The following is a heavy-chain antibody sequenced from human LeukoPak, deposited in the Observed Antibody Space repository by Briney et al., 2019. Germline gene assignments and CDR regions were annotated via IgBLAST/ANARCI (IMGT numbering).Heavy chain of an antibody. J-gene: IGHJ4*02. CDR1: GYSISSGYY. CDR3: ARDEAVAGFDY. V-gene: IGHV4-38-2*02. Sequence: ETLSLTCTVSGYSISSGYYWGWIRQPPGKGLEWIGSIYHSGSTYYNPSLKSRVTMSVDTSKNQFSLKLSSVTAADTAVYYCARDEAVAGFDYWGQGTLVTVSS. CDR2: IYHSGST. D-gene: IGHD6-19*01.